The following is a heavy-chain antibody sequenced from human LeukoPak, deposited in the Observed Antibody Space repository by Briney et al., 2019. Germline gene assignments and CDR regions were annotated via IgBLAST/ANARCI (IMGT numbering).Heavy chain of an antibody. V-gene: IGHV1-2*06. J-gene: IGHJ5*02. CDR1: GGTFSSYA. CDR3: ARGGPSFGSKYNWFDP. CDR2: INPNSGGT. Sequence: ASVKVSCKASGGTFSSYAISWVRQAPGQGLEWMGRINPNSGGTNYAQKFQGRVTMTRDTSISTAYMELSRLRSDDTAVYYCARGGPSFGSKYNWFDPWGQGTLVTVSS. D-gene: IGHD3-10*01.